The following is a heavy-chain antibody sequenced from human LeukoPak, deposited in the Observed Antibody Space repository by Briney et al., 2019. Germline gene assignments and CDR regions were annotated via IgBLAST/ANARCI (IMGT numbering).Heavy chain of an antibody. D-gene: IGHD3-10*01. CDR2: ISSSSSYI. CDR1: GFTFSSYS. V-gene: IGHV3-21*01. CDR3: ARGRKLDYRNYYGSGSLSY. Sequence: PGGSLRLSCAASGFTFSSYSMNWVRQAPGKGLEWVSSISSSSSYIYYADSVKGRFTISRDNAKNSLYLQMNSLRAEDTAVYYCARGRKLDYRNYYGSGSLSYWGQGTLVTVSS. J-gene: IGHJ4*02.